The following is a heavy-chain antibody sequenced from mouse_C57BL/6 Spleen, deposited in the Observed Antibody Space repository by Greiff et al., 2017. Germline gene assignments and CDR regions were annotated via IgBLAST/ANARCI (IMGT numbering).Heavy chain of an antibody. CDR2: INYDGSST. Sequence: EVMLVESEGGLVQPGNSMKLSCTASGFTFSDYYMAWVRQVPEKGLEWVANINYDGSSTYYLDSLKSRFIISRDNAKNILYLQMSSLKSEDTATYYCARDHYYGSSYFTGYFDVWGTGTTVTVSS. CDR3: ARDHYYGSSYFTGYFDV. V-gene: IGHV5-16*01. CDR1: GFTFSDYY. D-gene: IGHD1-1*01. J-gene: IGHJ1*03.